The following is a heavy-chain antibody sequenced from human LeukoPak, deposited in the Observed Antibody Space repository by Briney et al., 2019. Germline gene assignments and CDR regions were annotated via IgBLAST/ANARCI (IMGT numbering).Heavy chain of an antibody. CDR1: GYTFTSNY. D-gene: IGHD5-18*01. Sequence: GASVKVSCKAFGYTFTSNYMHWVRQAPGQGPEWMGVISPSGGSTTYAQKFQGRVTLTRDMSTSTDYLELSSLRSEDTAVYYCAREKWASSYGYYFDYWSQGTLVTVSS. CDR2: ISPSGGST. CDR3: AREKWASSYGYYFDY. V-gene: IGHV1-46*01. J-gene: IGHJ4*02.